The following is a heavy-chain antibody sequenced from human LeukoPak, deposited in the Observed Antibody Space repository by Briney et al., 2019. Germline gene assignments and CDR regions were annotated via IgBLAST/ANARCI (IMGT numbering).Heavy chain of an antibody. CDR3: AIRYSGSYNDY. V-gene: IGHV5-51*01. CDR1: GYSFTSYW. J-gene: IGHJ4*02. D-gene: IGHD1-26*01. Sequence: GESPKISCKGSGYSFTSYWIGWVRQMPGKGLEWMGIIYPGDSDIRYSPSFQGQVTISVDKSISTAYLQWSSLKASDTAMYYCAIRYSGSYNDYWGQGTLVTVSS. CDR2: IYPGDSDI.